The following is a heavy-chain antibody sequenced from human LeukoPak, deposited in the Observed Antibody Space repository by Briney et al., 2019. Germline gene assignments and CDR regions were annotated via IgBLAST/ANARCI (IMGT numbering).Heavy chain of an antibody. CDR1: GYTFSDYG. D-gene: IGHD3-22*01. J-gene: IGHJ4*02. V-gene: IGHV1-18*01. CDR3: ARGPRYSYDSSILLFDY. CDR2: ISAYNGNT. Sequence: ASVTVSCKASGYTFSDYGVSWVRQAPGQGLEWMGRISAYNGNTNYLQKFQGRVTMTTDTSTATAYMELRSLRPSDTAVYFCARGPRYSYDSSILLFDYWGQGTLVTVSS.